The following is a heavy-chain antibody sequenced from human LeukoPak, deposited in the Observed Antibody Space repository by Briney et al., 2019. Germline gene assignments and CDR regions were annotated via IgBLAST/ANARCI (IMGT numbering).Heavy chain of an antibody. CDR1: GFTFSSYA. J-gene: IGHJ4*02. D-gene: IGHD5-24*01. CDR2: ISGSGGST. CDR3: AKRGDGYFYYFDY. Sequence: GGSLRLSRAASGFTFSSYAMNWVRQAPGKGLEWVSTISGSGGSTYYADSVKGRFTISRDNSKNTLYLQMNSLRAEDTAVYYCAKRGDGYFYYFDYWGQGTLVTVSS. V-gene: IGHV3-23*01.